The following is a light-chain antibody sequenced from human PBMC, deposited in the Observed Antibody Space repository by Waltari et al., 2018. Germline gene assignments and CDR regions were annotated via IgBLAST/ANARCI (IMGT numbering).Light chain of an antibody. Sequence: EIQMTQSPSSLSASVGDRVTITCRASQSISSNLNWYQQKPGKAPKLLIYAASSLQSGVPSRFSGSGSGTDFTLTISSLQPEDFATYYCQQSYSTPPYTFGQGTKLEIK. CDR1: QSISSN. J-gene: IGKJ2*01. CDR2: AAS. CDR3: QQSYSTPPYT. V-gene: IGKV1-39*01.